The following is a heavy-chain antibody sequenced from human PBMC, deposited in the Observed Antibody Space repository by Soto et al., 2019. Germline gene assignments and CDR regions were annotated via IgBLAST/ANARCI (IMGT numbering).Heavy chain of an antibody. D-gene: IGHD2-2*02. J-gene: IGHJ3*02. CDR1: GYTFTSYG. Sequence: ASVKVSCKASGYTFTSYGISWVRQAPGQGLEWMGWISTYNGNTNYAQKLQGRVTMTTDTSTSTAYMELRSLRSDDTAVYYCARPDIRLDTFDIWGQGTMVTVSS. CDR2: ISTYNGNT. CDR3: ARPDIRLDTFDI. V-gene: IGHV1-18*01.